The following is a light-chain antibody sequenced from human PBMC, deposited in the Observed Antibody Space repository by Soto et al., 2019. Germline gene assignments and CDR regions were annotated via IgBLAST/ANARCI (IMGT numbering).Light chain of an antibody. Sequence: QSVLTQPRSVSGSPGQSVTISCTGTSSDVGGYNYVSWYQQHPGKAPKLMIYDVSKRPSGVPDRFSGSKSGNTASLTTSGLQAEDEADYYCCSYAGSFVVFGGGTQLTVL. CDR3: CSYAGSFVV. CDR2: DVS. J-gene: IGLJ2*01. V-gene: IGLV2-11*01. CDR1: SSDVGGYNY.